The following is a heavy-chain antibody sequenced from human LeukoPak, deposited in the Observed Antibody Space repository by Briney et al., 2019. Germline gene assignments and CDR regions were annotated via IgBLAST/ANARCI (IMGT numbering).Heavy chain of an antibody. CDR2: ISSNGGST. Sequence: PGGSLRLSCSASGFTFSSYAMRWVRQAPGKGLEYVSAISSNGGSTYYADSVKGRFTISRDNSKNTLYLQMSSLRAEDTAVYYCVKEEQQLDPYYFDYWGQGTLVTVSS. D-gene: IGHD6-13*01. V-gene: IGHV3-64D*06. CDR1: GFTFSSYA. J-gene: IGHJ4*02. CDR3: VKEEQQLDPYYFDY.